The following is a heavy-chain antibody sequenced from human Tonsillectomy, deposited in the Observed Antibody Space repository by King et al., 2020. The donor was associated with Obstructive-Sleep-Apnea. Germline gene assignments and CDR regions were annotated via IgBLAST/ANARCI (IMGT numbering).Heavy chain of an antibody. V-gene: IGHV3-23*04. J-gene: IGHJ6*02. CDR2: VNGGGGST. CDR3: AKEENYDILTHYYYGMDV. D-gene: IGHD3-9*01. Sequence: QLVQSGGGLVQPGGSLRFSCAASGFTFSSYAMSWVRQAPGKGLEWVSTVNGGGGSTYYADSVKGRFTISRDNSKNTLYLQMNSLRADDTAVYYCAKEENYDILTHYYYGMDVWGQGTTVTVSS. CDR1: GFTFSSYA.